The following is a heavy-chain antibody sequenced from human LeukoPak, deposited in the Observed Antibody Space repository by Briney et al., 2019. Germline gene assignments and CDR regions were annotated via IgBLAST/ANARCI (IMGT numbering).Heavy chain of an antibody. Sequence: ASVKVSCKASGYTFTSYGISWVRQAPGQGLEWMGWISAYNGNTNYAQKLQGRVTMTTDTSTSTAYMELRSLRSDDTAVYYCARVLGFVTMVRGSTGEDWFDPWGQGTLVTVSS. CDR2: ISAYNGNT. D-gene: IGHD3-10*01. CDR1: GYTFTSYG. CDR3: ARVLGFVTMVRGSTGEDWFDP. J-gene: IGHJ5*02. V-gene: IGHV1-18*01.